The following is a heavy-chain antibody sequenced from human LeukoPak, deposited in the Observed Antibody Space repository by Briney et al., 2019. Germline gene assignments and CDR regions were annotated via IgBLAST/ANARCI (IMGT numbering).Heavy chain of an antibody. CDR2: MNPSRGNT. J-gene: IGHJ6*03. CDR1: GYTFSSYD. D-gene: IGHD3-9*01. Sequence: ASVKVSCKASGYTFSSYDINWVRQATGQGLEGRGWMNPSRGNTGYAQKFQGSVTMTRNTFMSTAYMELSSLRSDDTAVYYCARRVLLYDILTAYSRYYSSSMDVWGRGTTVTVSS. CDR3: ARRVLLYDILTAYSRYYSSSMDV. V-gene: IGHV1-8*01.